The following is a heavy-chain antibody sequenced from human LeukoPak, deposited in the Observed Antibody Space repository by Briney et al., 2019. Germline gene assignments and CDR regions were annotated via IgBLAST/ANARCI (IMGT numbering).Heavy chain of an antibody. CDR1: GYSFSSYW. V-gene: IGHV5-51*01. Sequence: GESLTISCRGSGYSFSSYWIGWVRQMRGKGLGWMGIIYPGDYDTRHSTSSEGRVTVSADKSISTAYLQWSSLKASDTAMYYCARIRGGNSYGCLYIWGQGTMLTV. J-gene: IGHJ3*02. CDR3: ARIRGGNSYGCLYI. CDR2: IYPGDYDT. D-gene: IGHD4-23*01.